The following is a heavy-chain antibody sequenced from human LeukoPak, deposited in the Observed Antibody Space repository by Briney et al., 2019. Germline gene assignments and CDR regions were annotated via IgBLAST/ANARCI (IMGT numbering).Heavy chain of an antibody. V-gene: IGHV4-39*01. D-gene: IGHD3-10*01. Sequence: SETLSLTCAVSGGSISSENWWSWVRQSPGKGLEWIGSIYDSGSTYYNPSLKSRVTISVDTSKNQFSLKLNSVTAADTAVYYCARHYGPWGQGTLVTVSS. CDR3: ARHYGP. J-gene: IGHJ5*02. CDR1: GGSISSENW. CDR2: IYDSGST.